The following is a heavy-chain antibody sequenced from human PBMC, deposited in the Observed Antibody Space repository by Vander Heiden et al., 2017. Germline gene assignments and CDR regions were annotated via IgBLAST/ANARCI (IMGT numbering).Heavy chain of an antibody. CDR2: ISYDGSNK. D-gene: IGHD3-22*01. J-gene: IGHJ4*02. V-gene: IGHV3-30*04. CDR3: ARDYYDSSGYYFFGY. Sequence: QVQLVESGGGVVQPGRSLRLSCAASGFTFSSYAMHWVRQAPGKGLEWVAVISYDGSNKYYADSVKGRFTISRDNSKNTLYLQMNSLRAEDTAVYYCARDYYDSSGYYFFGYWGQGTLVTVSS. CDR1: GFTFSSYA.